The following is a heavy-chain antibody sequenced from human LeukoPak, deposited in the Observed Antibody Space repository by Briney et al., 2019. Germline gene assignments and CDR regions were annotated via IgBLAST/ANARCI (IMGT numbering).Heavy chain of an antibody. CDR3: AKDPAGGSGSSFDY. CDR2: IRNDGGET. V-gene: IGHV3-74*01. CDR1: GFTFSDHW. Sequence: GGSLRLSCVGSGFTFSDHWMHWVRQAPGKGLVWVSRIRNDGGETNYADSVKGRFTISRDNSKNTLYLQMNSLRVEDTAVYYCAKDPAGGSGSSFDYWGQGTLVTVS. J-gene: IGHJ4*02. D-gene: IGHD1-26*01.